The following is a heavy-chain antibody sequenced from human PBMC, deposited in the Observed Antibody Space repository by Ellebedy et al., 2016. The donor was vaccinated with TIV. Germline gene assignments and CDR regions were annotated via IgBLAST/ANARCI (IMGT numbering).Heavy chain of an antibody. Sequence: GESLKISCEASGFAFNRFWMGWIRQSPGKGLEWVGLIKYDEIENYYAHSVKGRFTISRDNARNSLYLQMKSLRVDDTAMYYCARDTVAVPDGNTFDFWGQGTMVTVST. V-gene: IGHV3-7*04. CDR1: GFAFNRFW. D-gene: IGHD2-2*01. J-gene: IGHJ3*01. CDR3: ARDTVAVPDGNTFDF. CDR2: IKYDEIEN.